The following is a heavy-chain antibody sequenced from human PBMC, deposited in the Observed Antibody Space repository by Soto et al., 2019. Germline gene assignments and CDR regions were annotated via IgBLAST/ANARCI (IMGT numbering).Heavy chain of an antibody. D-gene: IGHD5-12*01. CDR3: ARRSRWLQLLFLGGHYRMAV. CDR1: GGSFSGYY. CDR2: INHSGST. Sequence: ASETLSLTCAVYGGSFSGYYWSWIRQPPGKGLEWIGEINHSGSTNYNPSLKSRVTISVDTSKNQFSLKLSSVTAADTAVYYCARRSRWLQLLFLGGHYRMAVWGQGTTVTVSS. J-gene: IGHJ6*02. V-gene: IGHV4-34*01.